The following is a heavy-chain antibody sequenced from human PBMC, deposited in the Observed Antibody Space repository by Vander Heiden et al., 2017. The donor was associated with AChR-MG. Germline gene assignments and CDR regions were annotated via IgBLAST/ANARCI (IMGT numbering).Heavy chain of an antibody. Sequence: QVQLQESGPGLVKPSETLSLTCTVSGGSVSSGSYYWSWIRQPPGKGLEWIGYIYYSGSTNYNPSLKSRVTISVDTSKNQFSLKLSSVTAADTAVYYCARGILTGYKRRYYFDYWGQGTLVTVSS. V-gene: IGHV4-61*01. D-gene: IGHD3-9*01. CDR1: GGSVSSGSYY. CDR2: IYYSGST. J-gene: IGHJ4*02. CDR3: ARGILTGYKRRYYFDY.